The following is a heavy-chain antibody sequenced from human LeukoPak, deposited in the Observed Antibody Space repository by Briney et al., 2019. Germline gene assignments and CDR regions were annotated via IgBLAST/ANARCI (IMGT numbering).Heavy chain of an antibody. CDR1: GFALNSFW. V-gene: IGHV3-7*01. CDR2: IKADGSER. D-gene: IGHD5-18*01. CDR3: ATLDTAIFNPSLNC. J-gene: IGHJ4*02. Sequence: GGSLRLSCVASGFALNSFWISWVRQAPGKGLEWVACIKADGSERYYVDSVKGRFTISRDNAKNSLYLQMDSLRAEDTAVYYCATLDTAIFNPSLNCWGQGTLVTVSS.